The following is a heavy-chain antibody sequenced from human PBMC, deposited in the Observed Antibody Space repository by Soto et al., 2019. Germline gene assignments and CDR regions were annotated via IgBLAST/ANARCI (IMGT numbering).Heavy chain of an antibody. D-gene: IGHD6-19*01. CDR1: GFTFDDYA. J-gene: IGHJ5*02. Sequence: EVQLVESGGGLVQPGRSLRLSCADSGFTFDDYAMHWVRQAPGKGLEWVSGISWNSGSIGYADSVKGRFTISRDNAKNSLYLQMNSLRAEDTALYSCAKDIVPSFIAVPTFDPWGQGTLVTVSS. CDR2: ISWNSGSI. V-gene: IGHV3-9*01. CDR3: AKDIVPSFIAVPTFDP.